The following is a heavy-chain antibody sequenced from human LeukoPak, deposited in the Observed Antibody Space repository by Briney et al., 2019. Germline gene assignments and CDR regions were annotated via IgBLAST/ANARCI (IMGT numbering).Heavy chain of an antibody. Sequence: SETLSLTCTVSGGSISSSTYYWGWIRQPPGDGVEWIGTVYYTGSTYYNPSLRSRVTTSVDTSKNQFSLKLSSVTAADTAVFYCARVWYGSATLGWFDPWGQGTLVTVSS. J-gene: IGHJ5*02. CDR3: ARVWYGSATLGWFDP. CDR1: GGSISSSTYY. D-gene: IGHD3-10*01. CDR2: VYYTGST. V-gene: IGHV4-39*01.